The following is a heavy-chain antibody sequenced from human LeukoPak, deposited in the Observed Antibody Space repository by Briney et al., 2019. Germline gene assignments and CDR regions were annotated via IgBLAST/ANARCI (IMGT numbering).Heavy chain of an antibody. CDR1: GFTFSSYS. CDR2: ISSRSSTI. V-gene: IGHV3-48*01. D-gene: IGHD2-2*01. J-gene: IGHJ4*02. CDR3: ARGPSYCSSTSCPHDY. Sequence: GGSLRLSCAASGFTFSSYSMNWVRQAPGKGLEWVSYISSRSSTIYYADSVKGRFTISIDNAKNSLYLQMNSLRAEDTAVYYCARGPSYCSSTSCPHDYWGQGTLVTVSS.